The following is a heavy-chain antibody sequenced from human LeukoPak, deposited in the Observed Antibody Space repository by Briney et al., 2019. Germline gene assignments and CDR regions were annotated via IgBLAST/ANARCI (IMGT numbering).Heavy chain of an antibody. CDR1: GCTFTSYY. CDR3: ARDQAFDI. CDR2: INPSDTST. V-gene: IGHV1-46*01. Sequence: ASVKVSCKASGCTFTSYYIHWVRQAPGQGLEWMGIINPSDTSTNYAQEFQGRVTMTRDTSTSTVYMELSSLKSEDTAVYYCARDQAFDIWGQGTMVTVSS. J-gene: IGHJ3*02.